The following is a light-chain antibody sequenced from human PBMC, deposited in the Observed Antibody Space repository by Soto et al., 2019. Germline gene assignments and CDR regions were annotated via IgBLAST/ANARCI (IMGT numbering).Light chain of an antibody. CDR1: QSVSDNY. Sequence: EIVLTQSPGTLSLSPGERATLSCRASQSVSDNYLAWYQQKPGQAPRLLIYGAFTRDTGIPDRFSGSGSGTDFSLTISRLEPEDFAVYYCQQYGSSPPWTVGQGTTVEIK. V-gene: IGKV3-20*01. CDR3: QQYGSSPPWT. CDR2: GAF. J-gene: IGKJ1*01.